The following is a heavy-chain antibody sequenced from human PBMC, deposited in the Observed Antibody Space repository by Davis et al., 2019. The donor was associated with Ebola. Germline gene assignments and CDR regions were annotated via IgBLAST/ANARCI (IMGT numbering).Heavy chain of an antibody. CDR3: AKAVNIGGHPHYNYYMDV. Sequence: PGGSLRLSCAASGFTFSDYTMSWVRQAPGKGLEWVSSITGSGGNTYYADSVKGQFTTSRDNSKNTLYLQMNSLRVEDAAVYYCAKAVNIGGHPHYNYYMDVWGRGTTVTVSS. CDR1: GFTFSDYT. D-gene: IGHD2/OR15-2a*01. CDR2: ITGSGGNT. V-gene: IGHV3-23*01. J-gene: IGHJ6*03.